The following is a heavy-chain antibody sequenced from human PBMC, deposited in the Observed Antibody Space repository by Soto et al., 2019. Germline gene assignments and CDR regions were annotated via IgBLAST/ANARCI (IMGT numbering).Heavy chain of an antibody. Sequence: ASVKVSFKASGYTFTSYDINWVRQATGQGLEWMGWMNPNSGNTGYAQKFQGRVTMTRNTSISTAYMELSSLRSEDTAVYYCARVPVRITIFGGVIAPLYYYYYMHVWGKGTTVTGSS. CDR3: ARVPVRITIFGGVIAPLYYYYYMHV. V-gene: IGHV1-8*01. CDR2: MNPNSGNT. D-gene: IGHD3-3*01. J-gene: IGHJ6*03. CDR1: GYTFTSYD.